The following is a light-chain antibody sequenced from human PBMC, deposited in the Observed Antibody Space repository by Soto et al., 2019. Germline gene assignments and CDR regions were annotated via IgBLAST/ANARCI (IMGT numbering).Light chain of an antibody. CDR3: CSLTTSHTYV. CDR1: SSDVGGYNH. V-gene: IGLV2-14*01. CDR2: EVS. J-gene: IGLJ1*01. Sequence: QSVLTQPASVSGSPGQSITISCTGTSSDVGGYNHVSWYQQHPGKAPKLMIYEVSNRPSGVSSRFSASKSGNTASLTISGLQAEDEADYYCCSLTTSHTYVFGSGTKVTVL.